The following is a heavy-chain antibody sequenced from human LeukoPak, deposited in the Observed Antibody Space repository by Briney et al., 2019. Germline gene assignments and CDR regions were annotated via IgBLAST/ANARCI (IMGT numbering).Heavy chain of an antibody. J-gene: IGHJ4*02. CDR2: HSGST. V-gene: IGHV4-38-2*02. D-gene: IGHD1-20*01. CDR3: ARVRYNWNRDFDY. Sequence: PSETLSLTCTVSGYSISSGYYWGWIRQPPGKGLEWIGSHSGSTYYNPSLKSRVTMSVDTSKNQFSLKLSSVTAADTAVYYCARVRYNWNRDFDYWGQGTLVTVSS. CDR1: GYSISSGYY.